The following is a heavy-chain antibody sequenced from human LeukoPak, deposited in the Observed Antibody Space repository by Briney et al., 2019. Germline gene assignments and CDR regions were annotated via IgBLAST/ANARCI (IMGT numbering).Heavy chain of an antibody. D-gene: IGHD3-10*01. J-gene: IGHJ5*02. CDR2: INRDSETT. CDR3: AKCRGSAAWYPSDL. CDR1: GPTFSDYA. Sequence: GPSLRLSCTASGPTFSDYAMSWVRQAPGKGLEWVSGINRDSETTYYAGSVKGRFTISRDDSKNTRTLEMQSLRVEDTATYYCAKCRGSAAWYPSDLWGQGILVTVSS. V-gene: IGHV3-23*01.